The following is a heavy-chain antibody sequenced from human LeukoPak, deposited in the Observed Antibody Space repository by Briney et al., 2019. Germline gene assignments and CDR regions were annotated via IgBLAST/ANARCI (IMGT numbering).Heavy chain of an antibody. CDR1: GFTLSSYS. CDR2: IISSSSTI. V-gene: IGHV3-48*01. Sequence: PGGSLRLSCAHSGFTLSSYSMNWVRQAPGKGLEWVSYIISSSSTIYYADSVKGRFTISRDNAKNSLYLQMNSLRAEDTAVYYCARGYSSSWFDFDYWGQGTLVTVSS. D-gene: IGHD6-13*01. CDR3: ARGYSSSWFDFDY. J-gene: IGHJ4*02.